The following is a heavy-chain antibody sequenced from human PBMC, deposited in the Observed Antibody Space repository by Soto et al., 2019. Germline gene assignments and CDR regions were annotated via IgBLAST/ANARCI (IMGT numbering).Heavy chain of an antibody. D-gene: IGHD2-21*02. CDR2: ISYDGSNK. CDR1: GFTFSSYG. CDR3: ASYCGGDCYISDFDY. V-gene: IGHV3-30*03. Sequence: GGSLRLSCAASGFTFSSYGMHWVRQAPGKGLEWVAVISYDGSNKYYADSVKGRFTISRDNSKNTLYLQMNSLRAEDTAVYYCASYCGGDCYISDFDYWGQGTLVTVSS. J-gene: IGHJ4*02.